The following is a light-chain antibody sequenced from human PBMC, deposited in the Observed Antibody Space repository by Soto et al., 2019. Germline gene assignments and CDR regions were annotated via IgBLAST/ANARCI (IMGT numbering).Light chain of an antibody. V-gene: IGKV3-15*01. CDR1: QSVRSN. CDR2: GAF. J-gene: IGKJ1*01. Sequence: EIVMTQSPVTLSVSPGERATLSCRASQSVRSNLAWYQQKPGQAPSLLIYGAFTRATGIPARFSGTGSGTEFTLTISSLQSEDFALYYCQQYNDWPLTFGEGTKVEVK. CDR3: QQYNDWPLT.